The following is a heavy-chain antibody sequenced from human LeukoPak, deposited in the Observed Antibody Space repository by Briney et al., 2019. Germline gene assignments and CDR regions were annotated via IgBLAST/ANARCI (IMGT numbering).Heavy chain of an antibody. CDR1: GYTFTTYY. CDR3: AREGCSGGTCYAKCFDY. Sequence: GASVKVSCKASGYTFTTYYMHWVRQAPGQGLEWVGVINPSDDSTNYAQNFQGRVIMTRDPSTSTVYMALSSLRSEDTAVYYCAREGCSGGTCYAKCFDYWGQGTLVTVSS. V-gene: IGHV1-46*01. J-gene: IGHJ4*02. D-gene: IGHD2-15*01. CDR2: INPSDDST.